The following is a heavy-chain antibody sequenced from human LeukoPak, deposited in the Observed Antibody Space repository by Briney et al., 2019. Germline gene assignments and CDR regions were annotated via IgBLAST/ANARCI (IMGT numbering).Heavy chain of an antibody. CDR1: GFTFSRYA. CDR2: ISSSGSTI. V-gene: IGHV3-48*03. Sequence: GGSLRLSCAASGFTFSRYAMHWVRQAPGKGLEWVSYISSSGSTIYYADSVKGRFTISRDNAKNSLYLQMNSLRAEDTAVYYCARDPGYSSSWYRGWFDPWGQGTLVTVSS. CDR3: ARDPGYSSSWYRGWFDP. D-gene: IGHD6-13*01. J-gene: IGHJ5*02.